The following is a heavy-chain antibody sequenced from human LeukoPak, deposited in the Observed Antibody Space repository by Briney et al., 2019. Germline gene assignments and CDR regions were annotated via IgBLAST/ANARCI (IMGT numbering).Heavy chain of an antibody. Sequence: GGSLRLSCAASGFTFDDYGMSWVRQAPGKGLEWVSGINWNGGSTGYADSVKGRFTISRDNAKNSLYLQMNSLRAEDTAVYYCARAPYGDYYYYYYMDVWGKGTTVTVSS. CDR3: ARAPYGDYYYYYYMDV. V-gene: IGHV3-20*04. CDR2: INWNGGST. J-gene: IGHJ6*03. CDR1: GFTFDDYG. D-gene: IGHD4-17*01.